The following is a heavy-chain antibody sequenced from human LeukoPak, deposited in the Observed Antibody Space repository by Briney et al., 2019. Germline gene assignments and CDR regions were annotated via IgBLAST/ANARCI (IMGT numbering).Heavy chain of an antibody. CDR1: GLTFSSHG. CDR2: ITNDGSST. CDR3: AREGDYGDYFDY. V-gene: IGHV3-74*01. D-gene: IGHD4-17*01. Sequence: PGGSLRLSCAGSGLTFSSHGMSWVRQAPGKGLVWVSRITNDGSSTSHADSVKGRFTISRDNAKNTLYLQMNSLRAEDTAVYYCAREGDYGDYFDYWGQGTLVTVSS. J-gene: IGHJ4*02.